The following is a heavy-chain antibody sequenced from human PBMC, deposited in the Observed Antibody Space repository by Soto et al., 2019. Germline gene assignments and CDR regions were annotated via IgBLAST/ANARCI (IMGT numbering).Heavy chain of an antibody. CDR2: ISGSGGST. J-gene: IGHJ6*02. D-gene: IGHD3-3*01. CDR3: AKIDFWSGYYRGRLDYYYGMDV. V-gene: IGHV3-23*01. Sequence: RRLSCAASGFTFSSYAMSWVRQAPGKGLEWVSAISGSGGSTYYADSVKGRFTISRDNSKNTLYLQMNSLRAEDTAVYYCAKIDFWSGYYRGRLDYYYGMDVWGQGTTVTVSS. CDR1: GFTFSSYA.